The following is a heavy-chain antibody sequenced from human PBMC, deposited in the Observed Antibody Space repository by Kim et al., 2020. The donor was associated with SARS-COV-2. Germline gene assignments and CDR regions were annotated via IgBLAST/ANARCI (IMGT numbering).Heavy chain of an antibody. Sequence: SETLSLTCTVSGGSFSSSSYYWTWIRQPAGKGLEWIGRIYASGKTNYNSSLNSRVTISLDTSRNQFFLNLTSVTAADTAVYYCARVWAGGYNRFDYWGQGTLVTVSS. V-gene: IGHV4-61*02. CDR3: ARVWAGGYNRFDY. CDR1: GGSFSSSSYY. D-gene: IGHD5-12*01. J-gene: IGHJ4*02. CDR2: IYASGKT.